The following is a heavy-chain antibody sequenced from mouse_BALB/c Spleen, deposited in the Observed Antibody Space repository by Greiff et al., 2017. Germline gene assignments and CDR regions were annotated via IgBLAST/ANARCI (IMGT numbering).Heavy chain of an antibody. CDR1: GYTFTSYW. CDR2: INPSNGRT. Sequence: QVQLQQSGAELVKPGASVKLSCKASGYTFTSYWMHWVKQRPGQGLEWIGEINPSNGRTNYNEKFKSKATLTVDKSSSTAYMQLSSLTSEDSAVYYCAGGFDYWGQGTTLTVSS. V-gene: IGHV1S81*02. CDR3: AGGFDY. J-gene: IGHJ2*01.